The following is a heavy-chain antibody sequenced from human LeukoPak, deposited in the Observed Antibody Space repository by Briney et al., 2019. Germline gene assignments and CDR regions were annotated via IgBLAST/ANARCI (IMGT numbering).Heavy chain of an antibody. J-gene: IGHJ6*02. CDR1: GYTFTSYA. V-gene: IGHV1-69*13. CDR3: ARNSGWYGNYYYYYGMDV. D-gene: IGHD6-19*01. CDR2: IIPIFGTA. Sequence: SVKVSCKASGYTFTSYAISWVRQAPGQGLEWIGGIIPIFGTANYAQQFQGRVTITADESTSTAYMELSSLRSEDTAVYYCARNSGWYGNYYYYYGMDVWGQGTTVTVSS.